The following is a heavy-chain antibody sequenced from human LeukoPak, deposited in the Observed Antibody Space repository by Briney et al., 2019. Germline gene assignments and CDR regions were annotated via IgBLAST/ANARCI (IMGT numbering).Heavy chain of an antibody. V-gene: IGHV4-39*01. CDR2: IYYNGST. CDR3: ARLFTYHYDSLTNKPAGAFDV. Sequence: PSETLSLTCTVSAGSISSRSYFWGWIRQPPGKGLEWIANIYYNGSTYYNPSLKSRVTISVDTSKNQFSLKLNSVTAADTAVYYCARLFTYHYDSLTNKPAGAFDVWGQGTKVIVSS. D-gene: IGHD3-22*01. CDR1: AGSISSRSYF. J-gene: IGHJ3*01.